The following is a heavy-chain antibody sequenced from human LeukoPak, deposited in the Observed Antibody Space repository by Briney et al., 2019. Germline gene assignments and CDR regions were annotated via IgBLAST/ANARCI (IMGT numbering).Heavy chain of an antibody. CDR3: ARQGIAAAGDGLDY. Sequence: PSETLSLTCTVSGGSISSSSYYWGWIRQPPGKGLEWIGSIYYSGSTYYNPSLKSRVTISVDTSKNQFSLKLSSVTAADTAVYYCARQGIAAAGDGLDYWGQGTLVTVSS. CDR2: IYYSGST. D-gene: IGHD6-13*01. J-gene: IGHJ4*02. V-gene: IGHV4-39*01. CDR1: GGSISSSSYY.